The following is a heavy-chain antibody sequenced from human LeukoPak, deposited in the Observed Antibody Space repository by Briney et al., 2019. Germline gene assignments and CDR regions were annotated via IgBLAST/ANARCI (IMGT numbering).Heavy chain of an antibody. CDR2: INPNSGGT. V-gene: IGHV1-2*04. Sequence: ASVKVSCKASGYTFTGYYMHWVRQAPGQGLEWMGWINPNSGGTNYAQKFQGWVTMTRDTSISTAYMELSRLRSDDTAVYYCARDGGVATKGGSDYWGQGTLVTVSS. CDR3: ARDGGVATKGGSDY. CDR1: GYTFTGYY. J-gene: IGHJ4*02. D-gene: IGHD5-12*01.